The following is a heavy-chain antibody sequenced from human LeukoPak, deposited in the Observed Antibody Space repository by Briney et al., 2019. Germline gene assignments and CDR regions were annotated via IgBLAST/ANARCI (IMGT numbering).Heavy chain of an antibody. CDR1: GFTFSSYS. J-gene: IGHJ3*02. D-gene: IGHD1-1*01. Sequence: GGSLRLSCAASGFTFSSYSMNWVRQAPGKGLEWVSSISSSSSYIYYADSVKGRFTISRDNAKNSLYLQMNSLRAEDTAVYYCARETGTPRDAFDIWGQGTMVTVSS. CDR3: ARETGTPRDAFDI. V-gene: IGHV3-21*01. CDR2: ISSSSSYI.